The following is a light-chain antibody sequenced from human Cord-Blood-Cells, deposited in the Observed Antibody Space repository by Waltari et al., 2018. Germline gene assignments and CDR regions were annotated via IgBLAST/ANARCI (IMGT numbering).Light chain of an antibody. J-gene: IGLJ2*01. CDR1: SSDVGGYHY. CDR2: DVS. Sequence: QSALTQPASVSGSPGQSITISCTGTSSDVGGYHYVSWYQQHPDKAPKLMIYDVSNRPSGVSNRFSGSKSGNTASLTISGLQAEDEADYYCSSYTSSSTGVFGGGTKLTVL. CDR3: SSYTSSSTGV. V-gene: IGLV2-14*01.